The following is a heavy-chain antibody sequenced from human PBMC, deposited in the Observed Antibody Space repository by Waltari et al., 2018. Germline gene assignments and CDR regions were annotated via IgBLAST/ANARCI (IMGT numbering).Heavy chain of an antibody. CDR1: GGTFSSYA. CDR2: IIPIFGTA. CDR3: ARGPRDYYGSGSAYFDY. Sequence: QVQLVQSGAEVKKPGSSVKVSCKASGGTFSSYAISWVRQAPGQGLEWMGGIIPIFGTANYAQKFQGRVTITTDESTSTAYMELSSLRSEDTAVYYCARGPRDYYGSGSAYFDYWGQGTLVTVSS. D-gene: IGHD3-10*01. J-gene: IGHJ4*02. V-gene: IGHV1-69*05.